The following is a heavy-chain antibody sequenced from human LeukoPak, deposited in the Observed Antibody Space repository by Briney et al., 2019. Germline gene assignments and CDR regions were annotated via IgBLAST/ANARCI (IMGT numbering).Heavy chain of an antibody. CDR1: GYSISSGHY. J-gene: IGHJ1*01. D-gene: IGHD3-22*01. Sequence: SETLSLTCTVSGYSISSGHYWGWIRQPPGKGVEGFGSGSTYYNPSLKSRVTISVDTSKNQFSLKLSSVTAADTAAYFCASPRGDDSGGYYTWYFHHWGQGILVTVSS. CDR3: ASPRGDDSGGYYTWYFHH. V-gene: IGHV4-38-2*02. CDR2: SGST.